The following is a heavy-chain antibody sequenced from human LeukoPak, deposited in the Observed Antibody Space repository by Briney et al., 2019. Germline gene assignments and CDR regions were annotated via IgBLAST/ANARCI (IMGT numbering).Heavy chain of an antibody. J-gene: IGHJ5*02. CDR3: ARDRHVVSGYSYGYDWFDP. Sequence: ASVKVSCKASGYTFTDYYMHWVRQTPGQGLEWMGWINPNRGDTNYAQNFQGRVTMTRDTSISTAYMELSRLRSDDTAVYYCARDRHVVSGYSYGYDWFDPWGQGTLVTVSS. CDR1: GYTFTDYY. V-gene: IGHV1-2*02. D-gene: IGHD5-18*01. CDR2: INPNRGDT.